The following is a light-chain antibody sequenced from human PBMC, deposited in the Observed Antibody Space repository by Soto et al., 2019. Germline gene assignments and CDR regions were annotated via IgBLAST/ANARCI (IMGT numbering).Light chain of an antibody. Sequence: QSVLTQPASVSGSPGQSITISCTGTSSDIGAYNYVSWYQQHPGKAPKLMIYDVNIGPSGVSNRFSGSKSGNTASLTISGLQAEDEADYYCTSWTTSTTMIFGGGTKVTVL. CDR2: DVN. V-gene: IGLV2-14*03. CDR3: TSWTTSTTMI. CDR1: SSDIGAYNY. J-gene: IGLJ2*01.